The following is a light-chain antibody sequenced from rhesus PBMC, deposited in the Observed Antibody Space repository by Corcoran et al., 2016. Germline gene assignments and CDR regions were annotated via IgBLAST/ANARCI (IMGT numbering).Light chain of an antibody. J-gene: IGKJ3*01. Sequence: VLTQSPLSLSIAPGQPASISCRSSQSVVHSNGNTYLTWYHQKPGQPPRRLIYQGSNRDSGVPDRFSGSGKGTDFTLKINRVEAEDVGLYYCGQGTHVPFSFGPGTKLEIK. CDR2: QGS. CDR3: GQGTHVPFS. CDR1: QSVVHSNGNTY. V-gene: IGKV2-65*01.